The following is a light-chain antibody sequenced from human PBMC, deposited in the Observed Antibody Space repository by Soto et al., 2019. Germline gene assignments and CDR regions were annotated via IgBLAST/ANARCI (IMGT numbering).Light chain of an antibody. J-gene: IGLJ1*01. CDR1: SSDVGSSDL. Sequence: QSALTQPASVSGSPGQSITISCTGTSSDVGSSDLVSWYQQHPGKAPKLIIFEGTRRPSGVSGRFSGSMSGNTASLTISGLQAEDEADYYCCSFARRSTSYAFGTGTKVTVL. CDR2: EGT. V-gene: IGLV2-23*01. CDR3: CSFARRSTSYA.